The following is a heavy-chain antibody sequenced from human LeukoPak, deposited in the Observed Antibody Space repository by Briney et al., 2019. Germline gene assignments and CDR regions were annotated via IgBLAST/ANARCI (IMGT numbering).Heavy chain of an antibody. CDR1: GGSISNYY. CDR2: IYYSGTT. Sequence: PSETLSLTCTVSGGSISNYYWNWIRQPPGKGLEWIAYIYYSGTTNYNPSLNSRVTISVDTSKNQFSLKLSSVTAADTAVYYCXRDLVAVAGTEYYFDYWGQGTLVTVSS. J-gene: IGHJ4*02. CDR3: XRDLVAVAGTEYYFDY. D-gene: IGHD6-19*01. V-gene: IGHV4-59*12.